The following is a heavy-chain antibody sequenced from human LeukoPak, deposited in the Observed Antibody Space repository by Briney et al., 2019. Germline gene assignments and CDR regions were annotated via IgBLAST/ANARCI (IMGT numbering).Heavy chain of an antibody. J-gene: IGHJ3*02. CDR2: IYYSGST. CDR1: GGSISSYY. Sequence: PSETLSLTCTVSGGSISSYYWSWIRQPPGKGLEWIGYIYYSGSTNYNPSLKSRVTISVDTPKNQFSLKLSSVTAADTAVYYCARVVGRYDYALDIWGQGTMVTVSS. CDR3: ARVVGRYDYALDI. D-gene: IGHD3-16*01. V-gene: IGHV4-59*01.